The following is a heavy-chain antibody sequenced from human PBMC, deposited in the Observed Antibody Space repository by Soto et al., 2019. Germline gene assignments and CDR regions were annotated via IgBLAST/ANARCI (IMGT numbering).Heavy chain of an antibody. Sequence: EVQLLESGGGWVQPGGSLRLSCAASGLPFSSYAMSWVRQAPGKGLEWVSAISGSGGSTYYADSVKGRFTISRDNSKNTLYLQMNSLRAEDTAVYYCAKGLRRDGYNSVDYWGQGTLVTVSS. CDR3: AKGLRRDGYNSVDY. CDR1: GLPFSSYA. J-gene: IGHJ4*02. D-gene: IGHD5-12*01. V-gene: IGHV3-23*01. CDR2: ISGSGGST.